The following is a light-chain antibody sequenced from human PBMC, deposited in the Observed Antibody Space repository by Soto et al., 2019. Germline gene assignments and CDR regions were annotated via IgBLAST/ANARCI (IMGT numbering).Light chain of an antibody. CDR2: RDV. Sequence: QSVLTQPPSASGTPGQRVTMSCSGSSSNLGNQHVYWYQHLPGPAPKLLIYRDVQRPSGVPDRFSGSKSGTSASLAISGLRSEAEADYYCAAWDDSLHGPVFGGGTKLTVL. CDR3: AAWDDSLHGPV. CDR1: SSNLGNQH. V-gene: IGLV1-47*01. J-gene: IGLJ3*02.